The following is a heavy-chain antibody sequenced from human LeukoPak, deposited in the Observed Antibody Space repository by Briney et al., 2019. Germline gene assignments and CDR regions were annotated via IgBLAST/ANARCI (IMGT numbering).Heavy chain of an antibody. CDR2: ISQSGGTK. J-gene: IGHJ5*02. V-gene: IGHV3-48*03. D-gene: IGHD3-22*01. CDR3: ARDYYDSSGYFP. CDR1: GFTFNNYE. Sequence: GGSLRLSCVASGFTFNNYEMNWVRRAPGKGLEWVSYISQSGGTKRYTDSVKGRFTISRDNAKNSLYLQMNSLRAEDTAVYYCARDYYDSSGYFPWGQGTLVTVSS.